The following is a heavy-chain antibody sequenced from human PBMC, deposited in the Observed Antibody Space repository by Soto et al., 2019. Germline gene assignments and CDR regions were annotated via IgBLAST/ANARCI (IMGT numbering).Heavy chain of an antibody. J-gene: IGHJ6*02. CDR2: IIPIFGTA. Sequence: SVKVSCKASGGTFSSYAISWVRQAPGQGLEWMGGIIPIFGTANYAQKFQGRVTITADESTSTAYMELSSLRSEDTAVYYCARGSSIAARRRYYYYGMDVWGQGTTVTVSS. D-gene: IGHD6-6*01. CDR1: GGTFSSYA. V-gene: IGHV1-69*13. CDR3: ARGSSIAARRRYYYYGMDV.